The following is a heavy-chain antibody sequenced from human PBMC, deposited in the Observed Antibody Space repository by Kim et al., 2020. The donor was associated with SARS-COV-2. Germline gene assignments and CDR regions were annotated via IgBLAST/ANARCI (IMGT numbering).Heavy chain of an antibody. CDR1: GFTFSDAW. Sequence: GGSLRLSCAASGFTFSDAWMSWVRQAPGKGLEWVGRVKSKTDGETTDYAAPVKGRFTISRDDSENTVYLQMNSLKPEDTAVYYCATDHLPYSGISVYYF. V-gene: IGHV3-15*01. J-gene: IGHJ2*01. D-gene: IGHD3-22*01. CDR3: ATDHLPYSGISVYYF. CDR2: VKSKTDGETT.